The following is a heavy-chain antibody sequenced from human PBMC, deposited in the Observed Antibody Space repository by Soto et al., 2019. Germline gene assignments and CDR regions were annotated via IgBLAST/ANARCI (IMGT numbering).Heavy chain of an antibody. CDR1: GFTFSTYW. CDR2: IKQDGSNK. CDR3: ARDCTPSYYDSSGYYDDDAFDI. D-gene: IGHD3-22*01. V-gene: IGHV3-7*01. Sequence: GGSLRLSCAASGFTFSTYWMSWVRQAPGKGLEWVANIKQDGSNKYYADSVKGRFTISRDNSKNTLYLQMNSLRAEDTAVYYCARDCTPSYYDSSGYYDDDAFDIWGQGTMVTVSS. J-gene: IGHJ3*02.